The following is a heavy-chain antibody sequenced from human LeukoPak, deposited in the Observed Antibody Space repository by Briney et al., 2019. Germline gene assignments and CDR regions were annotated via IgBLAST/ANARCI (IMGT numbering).Heavy chain of an antibody. J-gene: IGHJ4*02. Sequence: SETLSLTCTVSGYSISSGYYWGWIRQPPGKGLEWIGSIYHSGSTYYNPSLKSRVTISVDTSKNQFSLKLSSVTAADTAVYYCAREGRYYYDSSGYYYGEAFDYWGQGTLVTVSS. CDR1: GYSISSGYY. V-gene: IGHV4-38-2*02. D-gene: IGHD3-22*01. CDR3: AREGRYYYDSSGYYYGEAFDY. CDR2: IYHSGST.